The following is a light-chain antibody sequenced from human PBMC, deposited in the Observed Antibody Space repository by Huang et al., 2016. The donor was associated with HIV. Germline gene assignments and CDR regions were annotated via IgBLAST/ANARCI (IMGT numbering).Light chain of an antibody. J-gene: IGKJ1*01. CDR2: AAS. CDR3: QQYYTYPRT. CDR1: QGISSY. Sequence: AIRITQSPSSLSASTGDRVTTTCRASQGISSYLAWYQQEPGRAPRLLIYAASTLQSGVPSRFSGSGSGADFTLTISGLQSEDFATYYCQQYYTYPRTFGQGTKLEIK. V-gene: IGKV1-8*01.